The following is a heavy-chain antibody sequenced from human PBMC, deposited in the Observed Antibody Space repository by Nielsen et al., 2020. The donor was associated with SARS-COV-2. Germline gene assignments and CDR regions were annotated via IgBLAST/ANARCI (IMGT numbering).Heavy chain of an antibody. CDR1: GDSVSSNSAA. Sequence: LRLSCAISGDSVSSNSAAWNWIRQSPSRGLEWLGRTYYRSKWFNDYAVSVKSRIVINPDTSNNQFSLLLNSVTPEDTAVYYCARGTYSSTWYETGRRYYFDYWGQGTLVTVSS. CDR2: TYYRSKWFN. D-gene: IGHD6-13*01. CDR3: ARGTYSSTWYETGRRYYFDY. V-gene: IGHV6-1*01. J-gene: IGHJ4*02.